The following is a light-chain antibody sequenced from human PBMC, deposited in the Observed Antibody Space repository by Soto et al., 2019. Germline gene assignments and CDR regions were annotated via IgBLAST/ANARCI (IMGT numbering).Light chain of an antibody. CDR1: SSDVGGYNY. Sequence: QSALTQPASVSGSPGQSITISCTGTSSDVGGYNYVSWYQQHPGKAPKLMIYDVNNRPSGVSNRFSGSKSGNTASLTISGLQAEDEADYYCSSFTIITTDVFGTGTKLTVL. J-gene: IGLJ1*01. V-gene: IGLV2-14*01. CDR2: DVN. CDR3: SSFTIITTDV.